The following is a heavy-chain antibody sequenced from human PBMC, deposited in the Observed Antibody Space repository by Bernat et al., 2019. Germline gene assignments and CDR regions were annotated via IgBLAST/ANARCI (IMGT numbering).Heavy chain of an antibody. CDR3: ARVGRALRGYSGYNAAPYYFDY. V-gene: IGHV4-34*01. CDR1: GGSFSGYY. CDR2: INHSGST. J-gene: IGHJ4*02. Sequence: QVQLQQWGAGLLKPSETLSLTCAVYGGSFSGYYWSWIRQPPGKGLEWIGEINHSGSTNYNPSLKSRVTISVDTSKNQFSLKLSSVTAADTAVYYCARVGRALRGYSGYNAAPYYFDYWGQGTLVTVSS. D-gene: IGHD5-12*01.